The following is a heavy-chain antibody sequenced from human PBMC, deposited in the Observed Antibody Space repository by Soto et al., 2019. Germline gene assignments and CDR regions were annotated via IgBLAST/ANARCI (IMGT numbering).Heavy chain of an antibody. Sequence: GESLKISCKGSGYSFTSYWISWVRQMPGKGLEWMGRIDPSDSYTNYSPSFQGHVTISADKSISTAYLQWSSLKASDTAMYYCASNYYYNSGPRGIPDYWGQGTLVTVSS. J-gene: IGHJ4*02. CDR2: IDPSDSYT. D-gene: IGHD3-22*01. CDR1: GYSFTSYW. V-gene: IGHV5-10-1*01. CDR3: ASNYYYNSGPRGIPDY.